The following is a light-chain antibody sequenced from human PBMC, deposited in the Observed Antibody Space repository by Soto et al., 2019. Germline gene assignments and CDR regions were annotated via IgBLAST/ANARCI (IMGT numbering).Light chain of an antibody. CDR1: QSVSSN. J-gene: IGKJ1*01. CDR3: QQSYSTPWT. V-gene: IGKV3-15*01. CDR2: GAS. Sequence: EIVMTQSPATLSVSPGERATLSCRASQSVSSNLAWYQQKPGQAPRLLIYGASNLLSGLPSRFSGTGSGADFTLTISSLQPEDFATYYCQQSYSTPWTFGRGTWVEIK.